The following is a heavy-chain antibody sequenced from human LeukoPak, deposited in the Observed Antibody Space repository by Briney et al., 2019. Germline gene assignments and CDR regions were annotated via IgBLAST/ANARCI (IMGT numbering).Heavy chain of an antibody. V-gene: IGHV4-34*01. CDR1: GGSFSGYY. CDR2: INHSGST. CDR3: ARGAYYYDSSGYFTFHI. Sequence: SETLSLTCAVYGGSFSGYYWSWIRQPPGKGLEWIGEINHSGSTNYNPSLKSRVTMSVDTSKNQFSLKLSSVTAADTAVYYCARGAYYYDSSGYFTFHIWGQGTMVTVSS. D-gene: IGHD3-22*01. J-gene: IGHJ3*02.